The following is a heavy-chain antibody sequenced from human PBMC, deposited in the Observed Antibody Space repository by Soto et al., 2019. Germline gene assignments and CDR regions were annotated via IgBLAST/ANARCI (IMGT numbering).Heavy chain of an antibody. J-gene: IGHJ6*02. CDR3: ARLSGFSGSRKRFGGGYYYYYGLDV. D-gene: IGHD2-15*01. V-gene: IGHV3-74*01. Sequence: PGGSLRLSCAASGFTFSSYWMHWVRQAPGKGLVWVSRINSDGSSTSYADSVKGRFTISRDNAKNTLYLQMNSLRAEDTAVYYCARLSGFSGSRKRFGGGYYYYYGLDVSGQGSTVTVSS. CDR2: INSDGSST. CDR1: GFTFSSYW.